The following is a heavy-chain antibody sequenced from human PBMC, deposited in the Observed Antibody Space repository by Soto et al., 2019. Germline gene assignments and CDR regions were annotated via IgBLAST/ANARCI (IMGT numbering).Heavy chain of an antibody. CDR3: ARDTSATGFDY. Sequence: QVQLVQSGAEVKKPGASVKVSCKASGYTFTSYYMHWVRQATGQGLEWMGIINPSGGSTSYAQKFQGRVTTTRDTSTSTVYMELSSLRSEDTAVYYCARDTSATGFDYWGQGTLVTVSS. CDR1: GYTFTSYY. V-gene: IGHV1-46*01. D-gene: IGHD6-25*01. J-gene: IGHJ4*02. CDR2: INPSGGST.